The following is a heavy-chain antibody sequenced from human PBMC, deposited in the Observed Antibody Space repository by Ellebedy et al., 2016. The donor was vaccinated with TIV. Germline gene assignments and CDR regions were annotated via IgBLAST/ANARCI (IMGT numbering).Heavy chain of an antibody. J-gene: IGHJ3*02. Sequence: GESLKISCAASGFSFRNYWMTWVRQAPGKGLEWVANINQDGSQKYYVDSVKGRFTISRDNAKNSLYVERNSLRAEDTAVYYCASDGSYGDYRSPTHAFVMWGQGTLVTVSS. CDR1: GFSFRNYW. CDR3: ASDGSYGDYRSPTHAFVM. CDR2: INQDGSQK. V-gene: IGHV3-7*01. D-gene: IGHD4-17*01.